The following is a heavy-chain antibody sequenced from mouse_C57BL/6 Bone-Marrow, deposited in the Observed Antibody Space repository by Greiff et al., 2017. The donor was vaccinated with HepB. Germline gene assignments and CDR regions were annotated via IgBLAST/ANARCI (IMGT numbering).Heavy chain of an antibody. D-gene: IGHD5-5*01. V-gene: IGHV5-4*01. CDR3: ARLSYLDFDV. Sequence: EVQGVESGGGLVKPGGSLKLSCAASGFTFSSYAMSWVRQTPEKRLEWVATISDGGSYTYYPDNVKGRFTISRDNAKNNLYLQMSHLKSEDTAMYYCARLSYLDFDVWGTGTTVTVSS. J-gene: IGHJ1*03. CDR2: ISDGGSYT. CDR1: GFTFSSYA.